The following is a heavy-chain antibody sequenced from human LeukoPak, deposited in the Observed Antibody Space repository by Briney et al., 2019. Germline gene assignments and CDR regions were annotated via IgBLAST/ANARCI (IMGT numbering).Heavy chain of an antibody. CDR3: ARGRRIAARRGGFDY. V-gene: IGHV4-39*07. CDR2: INHSGST. CDR1: GGSISSSSYY. Sequence: PSETLSLTCTVSGGSISSSSYYWGWIRQPPGKGLEWIGEINHSGSTNYNPSLKSRVTISVDTSKNQFSLKLSSVAAADTAVYYCARGRRIAARRGGFDYWGQGTLVTVSS. J-gene: IGHJ4*02. D-gene: IGHD6-6*01.